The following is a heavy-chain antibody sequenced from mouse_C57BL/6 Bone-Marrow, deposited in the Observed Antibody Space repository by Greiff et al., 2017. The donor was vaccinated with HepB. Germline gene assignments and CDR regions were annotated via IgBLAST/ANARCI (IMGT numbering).Heavy chain of an antibody. V-gene: IGHV5-6*01. CDR2: ISSGGSYT. D-gene: IGHD3-2*02. CDR1: GFTFSSYG. J-gene: IGHJ2*01. Sequence: EVQVVESGGDLVKPGGSLKLSCAASGFTFSSYGMSWVRQTPDKRLEWVATISSGGSYTYYPDSVKGRFTISRDNAKNTLYLQMSSLKSEDTAMYYCARHGTAQAYYFDYWGQGTTLTVSS. CDR3: ARHGTAQAYYFDY.